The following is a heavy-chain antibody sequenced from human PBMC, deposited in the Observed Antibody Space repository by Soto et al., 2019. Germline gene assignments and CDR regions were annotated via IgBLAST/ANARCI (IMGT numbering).Heavy chain of an antibody. J-gene: IGHJ4*02. CDR3: ARRCSGSYYDY. Sequence: EVQLLESGGGLVQPGGSLRLSCAASGFTFSSYAMRCVRQAPVKRLEWVSAISGSGGSTYYADSVKGRFTISRDNSKNTLYLQMNSLRAEDTAVYYCARRCSGSYYDYWGQGTLVTVSS. CDR1: GFTFSSYA. D-gene: IGHD1-26*01. V-gene: IGHV3-23*01. CDR2: ISGSGGST.